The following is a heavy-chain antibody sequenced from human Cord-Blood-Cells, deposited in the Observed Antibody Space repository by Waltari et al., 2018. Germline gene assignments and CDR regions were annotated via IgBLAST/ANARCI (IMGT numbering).Heavy chain of an antibody. D-gene: IGHD2-2*02. J-gene: IGHJ3*02. Sequence: QVQLVQSGAEVKKPGSSVKVSCKASGGTFSSYAISWVRQAPGQGLEWMGGVIPIFGTANYAQKCRGRVTITADESTSTAYMELSSLRSEDTAVYYCARYGIKEVPAAITGGAFDIWGQGTMVTVSS. CDR1: GGTFSSYA. V-gene: IGHV1-69*01. CDR2: VIPIFGTA. CDR3: ARYGIKEVPAAITGGAFDI.